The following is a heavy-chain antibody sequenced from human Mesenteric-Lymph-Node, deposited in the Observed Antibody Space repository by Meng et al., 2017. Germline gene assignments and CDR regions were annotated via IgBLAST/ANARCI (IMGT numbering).Heavy chain of an antibody. Sequence: GQLQQWGAGLLRPSATLSLTRPVKGWSLSCASWNWTRHPPGKGLKWIGSVRYSGTAYYNPSLTSRVTISVNTSKNQFSLNLSSLTAANTAVYYCARHVYGDSYGFWGQGTLVTVSS. CDR3: ARHVYGDSYGF. CDR1: GWSLSCAS. D-gene: IGHD4-17*01. V-gene: IGHV4-34*01. CDR2: VRYSGTA. J-gene: IGHJ4*02.